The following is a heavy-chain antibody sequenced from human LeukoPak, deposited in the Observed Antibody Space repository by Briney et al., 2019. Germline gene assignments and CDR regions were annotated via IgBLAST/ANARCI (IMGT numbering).Heavy chain of an antibody. CDR3: ARASSGYYYRSAFDI. Sequence: GGSLRLSCAASGFTVSSNYMSRVRQAPGKGLEWVSVIYSGGSTYYADSVKGRFTISRDNSKNTLYLQMNSLRAEDTAVYYCARASSGYYYRSAFDIWGQGTMVTVSS. CDR1: GFTVSSNY. V-gene: IGHV3-53*01. J-gene: IGHJ3*02. D-gene: IGHD3-22*01. CDR2: IYSGGST.